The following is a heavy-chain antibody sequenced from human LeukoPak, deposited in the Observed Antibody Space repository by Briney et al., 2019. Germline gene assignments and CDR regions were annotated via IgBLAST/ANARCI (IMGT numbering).Heavy chain of an antibody. Sequence: PGGSLRLSCAASGFTFSSYTMNWVRQAPGKGLEWVSSISSGSTYIYYVGSVKGRFTIPRDNANNSLYLQMNSLRAEDTAVYYCARDRNKDYGMDVRGQGTTVTVSS. CDR1: GFTFSSYT. D-gene: IGHD2/OR15-2a*01. CDR2: ISSGSTYI. CDR3: ARDRNKDYGMDV. V-gene: IGHV3-21*01. J-gene: IGHJ6*02.